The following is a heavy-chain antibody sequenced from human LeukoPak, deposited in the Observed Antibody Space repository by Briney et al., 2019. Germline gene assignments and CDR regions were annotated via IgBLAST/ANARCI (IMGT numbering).Heavy chain of an antibody. D-gene: IGHD4-17*01. J-gene: IGHJ3*02. CDR3: ASDYGDYHDAFDI. CDR1: GFTVSSNY. V-gene: IGHV3-53*01. CDR2: IYSGGST. Sequence: TGGSLRLSCAASGFTVSSNYMSWVRQAPGKGLEWVSVIYSGGSTYYADSVKGRFTISRDNSKNTLYLQMNSLRAEDTAMYYCASDYGDYHDAFDIWGQGTMVTVSS.